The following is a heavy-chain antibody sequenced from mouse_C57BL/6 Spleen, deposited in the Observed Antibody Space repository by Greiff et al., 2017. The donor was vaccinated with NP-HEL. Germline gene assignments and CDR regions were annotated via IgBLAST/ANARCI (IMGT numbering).Heavy chain of an antibody. V-gene: IGHV1-19*01. CDR1: GYTFTDYY. CDR3: ARGLGQRENFDY. Sequence: EVQLQQSGPVLVKPGASVKMSCKASGYTFTDYYMNWVKQSHGKSLEWIGVINPYNGGTSYNQKFKGKATLTVDKSSSTAYMELNSLTSEDSAVHYCARGLGQRENFDYWGQGTTLTVSS. J-gene: IGHJ2*01. CDR2: INPYNGGT. D-gene: IGHD4-1*01.